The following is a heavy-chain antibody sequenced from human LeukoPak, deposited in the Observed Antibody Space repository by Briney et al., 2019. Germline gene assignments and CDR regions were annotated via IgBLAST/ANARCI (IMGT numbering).Heavy chain of an antibody. Sequence: GGSLRLSCAASGFTFSDYAMAWVRQAPGKGLEWVSSIGTSGNTYYADSVKGRFTISRDNSKDTLYLQMNSLTTEDTALYYCARGLRGNYDYWGQGTLVTVSS. CDR2: IGTSGNT. D-gene: IGHD1-7*01. J-gene: IGHJ4*02. CDR3: ARGLRGNYDY. V-gene: IGHV3-23*01. CDR1: GFTFSDYA.